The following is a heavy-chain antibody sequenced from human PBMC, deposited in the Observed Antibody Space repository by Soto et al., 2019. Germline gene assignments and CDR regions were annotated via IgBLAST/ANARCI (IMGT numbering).Heavy chain of an antibody. CDR3: ARDEGRPGIQLWLKPSSTYYYYGMDV. CDR1: GYTFTSYY. V-gene: IGHV1-46*01. D-gene: IGHD5-18*01. Sequence: ASVKVSCKASGYTFTSYYMHWVRQAPGQGLEWMGIINPSGGSTSYAQKFQGRVTMTRDTSTSTVYMELSSLRSEDTAVYYCARDEGRPGIQLWLKPSSTYYYYGMDVCGQGTTVTVSS. CDR2: INPSGGST. J-gene: IGHJ6*02.